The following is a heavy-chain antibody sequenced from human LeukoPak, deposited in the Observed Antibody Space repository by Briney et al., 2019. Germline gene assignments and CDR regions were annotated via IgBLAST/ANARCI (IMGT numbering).Heavy chain of an antibody. CDR1: GGSISSRNW. J-gene: IGHJ4*02. D-gene: IGHD3-22*01. CDR3: ARKDYYDSSGYFY. CDR2: IYHSGST. Sequence: HPSETLSLTCAVPGGSISSRNWWSWVRQPPGKGLEWIGEIYHSGSTNYDPSLKSRVTISVDKSKNQFSLKLSSVTAADTAVYYCARKDYYDSSGYFYWGQGTLVTVSS. V-gene: IGHV4-4*02.